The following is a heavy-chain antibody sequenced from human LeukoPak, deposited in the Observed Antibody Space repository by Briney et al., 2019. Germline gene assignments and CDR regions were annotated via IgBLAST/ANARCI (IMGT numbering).Heavy chain of an antibody. D-gene: IGHD4-17*01. CDR2: INHSGST. CDR3: ARGRRTTVPFDI. CDR1: GVSFSGYY. J-gene: IGHJ3*02. Sequence: KASETLSLTCAVYGVSFSGYYWSWIRQPPGKGLEWIGEINHSGSTNYNPSLKSRVTISVDTSKNQFSLKLSSVTAADTAVYYCARGRRTTVPFDIWGQGTMVTVSS. V-gene: IGHV4-34*01.